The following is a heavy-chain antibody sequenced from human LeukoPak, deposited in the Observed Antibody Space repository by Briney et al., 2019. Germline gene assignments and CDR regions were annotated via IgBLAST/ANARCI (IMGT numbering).Heavy chain of an antibody. V-gene: IGHV1-69*05. CDR3: ARDAWAVAGRVLFEVGAFDI. J-gene: IGHJ3*02. CDR1: GGTFSSYA. CDR2: IIPIFGTA. D-gene: IGHD6-19*01. Sequence: GASVKVSCKASGGTFSSYAISWVRQAPGQGLEWMGRIIPIFGTANYAQKFQGRVTNTTDESTSTAYMELSSLRSEDTAVYYCARDAWAVAGRVLFEVGAFDIWGQGTMVTVSS.